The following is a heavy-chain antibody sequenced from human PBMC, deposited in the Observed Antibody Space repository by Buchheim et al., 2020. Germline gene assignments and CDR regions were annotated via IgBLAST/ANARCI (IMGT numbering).Heavy chain of an antibody. V-gene: IGHV3-48*03. CDR2: ISSSGSTI. CDR3: AREGEEYCTNGVCRRSYYYYYGMDV. Sequence: EVQLVESGGGLVQPGGSLRLSCAASGFIFSSYEMNWVRQAPGKGLEWVSYISSSGSTIYYTDSVKGRFTISRDKAKNSLYLQMNSLRAEDTAVYYCAREGEEYCTNGVCRRSYYYYYGMDVWGQGTT. CDR1: GFIFSSYE. J-gene: IGHJ6*02. D-gene: IGHD2-8*01.